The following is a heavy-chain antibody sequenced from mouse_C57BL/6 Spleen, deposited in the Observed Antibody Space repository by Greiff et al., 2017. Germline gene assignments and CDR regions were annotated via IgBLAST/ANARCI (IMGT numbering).Heavy chain of an antibody. CDR3: ARHVITTTYYFDD. CDR1: GFTFSSYG. V-gene: IGHV5-6*01. D-gene: IGHD1-1*01. J-gene: IGHJ2*01. Sequence: EVQGVESGGDLVKPGGSLKLSCAASGFTFSSYGMSWVRQTPDKRLEWVATISSGGSYTSYPDSVKGRFTISRDNAKNTLYLQMSILKSEDTAMYYCARHVITTTYYFDDWGQGTTLTVSS. CDR2: ISSGGSYT.